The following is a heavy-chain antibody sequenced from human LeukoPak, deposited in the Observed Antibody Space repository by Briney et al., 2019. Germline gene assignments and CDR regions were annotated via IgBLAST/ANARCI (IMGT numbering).Heavy chain of an antibody. Sequence: GGSLRLSCAASGFTFSRNAMGWVRQAAGKGLEWVSAINGSGNRTYYADSVKGRFTISRDNSKNTLYLQMNSLRAEDTAIYYCAKWGCSGGSCYPFDHWGQGTLVTVSS. D-gene: IGHD2-15*01. CDR3: AKWGCSGGSCYPFDH. J-gene: IGHJ4*02. CDR2: INGSGNRT. V-gene: IGHV3-23*01. CDR1: GFTFSRNA.